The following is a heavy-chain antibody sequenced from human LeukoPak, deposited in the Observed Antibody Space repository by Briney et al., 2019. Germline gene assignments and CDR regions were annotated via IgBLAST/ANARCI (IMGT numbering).Heavy chain of an antibody. D-gene: IGHD3-3*01. Sequence: ASVKVSCKPSGNTFTGYYIHWVRQAPGQGLGWVGWISPNSGDTNYAQKFQGRVTMTRDTSISTAYMELTRLKSDDTAVYYCARVGYDRGCLEWLFDFWGQGTLVTVSS. V-gene: IGHV1-2*02. CDR1: GNTFTGYY. CDR2: ISPNSGDT. J-gene: IGHJ4*02. CDR3: ARVGYDRGCLEWLFDF.